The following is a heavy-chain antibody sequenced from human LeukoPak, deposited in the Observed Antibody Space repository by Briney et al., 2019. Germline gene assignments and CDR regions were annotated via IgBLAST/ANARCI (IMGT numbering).Heavy chain of an antibody. CDR3: ARDLLEWYFDY. Sequence: PGGSLRLSCAASGLTVSSTYMSWVRQTPGKGLEWVSVIYSGGSTYYADSVKGRFTISRDNSKNTLYLQMNNLRAEDTAVYYCARDLLEWYFDYWGQGTLVTVSS. CDR1: GLTVSSTY. V-gene: IGHV3-66*01. D-gene: IGHD3-3*01. CDR2: IYSGGST. J-gene: IGHJ4*02.